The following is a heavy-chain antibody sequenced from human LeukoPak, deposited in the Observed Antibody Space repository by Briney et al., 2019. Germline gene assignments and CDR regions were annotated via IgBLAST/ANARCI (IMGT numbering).Heavy chain of an antibody. J-gene: IGHJ5*02. CDR3: AKASHYYGSGPYSFDP. D-gene: IGHD3-10*01. CDR1: GFTFSSYG. V-gene: IGHV3-23*01. CDR2: ISGSGGST. Sequence: GGSLRLSCAASGFTFSSYGMSWVRQAPGKGLEWVSAISGSGGSTYYADSVKGRFTISRDNSKNTLYLQMNSLRAEDTAVYYCAKASHYYGSGPYSFDPWGQGTLVTVSS.